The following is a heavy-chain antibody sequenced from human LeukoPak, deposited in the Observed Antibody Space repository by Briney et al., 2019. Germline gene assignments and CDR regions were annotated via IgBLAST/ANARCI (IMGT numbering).Heavy chain of an antibody. D-gene: IGHD6-19*01. Sequence: PSETLSLTCAVYGGSFSGYYWSWIRQPPGKGLEWVGEINHSGSTNYNPSLTSRVTIFLDSSQNHFSLRLSSVAATDTAVYYCARGRAGRLSASNWFDPWGHGTLVTVSS. CDR2: INHSGST. CDR1: GGSFSGYY. J-gene: IGHJ5*02. CDR3: ARGRAGRLSASNWFDP. V-gene: IGHV4-34*01.